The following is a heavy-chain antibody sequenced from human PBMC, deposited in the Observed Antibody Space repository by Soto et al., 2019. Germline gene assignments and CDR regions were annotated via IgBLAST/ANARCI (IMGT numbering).Heavy chain of an antibody. CDR2: ITSSSSYI. Sequence: EVELVESGGGLVKPGGSLRLSCAASGFTCSSYSMNWVRQAPGKGLEWVSSITSSSSYIYYADSVKGRFTISRDNAKNSLYLQMNSLRAEDTAVYYCASRHYGMDVWGQGTTVTVSS. V-gene: IGHV3-21*01. CDR3: ASRHYGMDV. J-gene: IGHJ6*02. CDR1: GFTCSSYS.